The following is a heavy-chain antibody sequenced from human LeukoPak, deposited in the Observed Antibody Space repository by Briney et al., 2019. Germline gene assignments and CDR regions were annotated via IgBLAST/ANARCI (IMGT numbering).Heavy chain of an antibody. V-gene: IGHV4-59*01. J-gene: IGHJ5*02. CDR2: IYYSGST. CDR1: GGSISSYY. CDR3: ARGPRYQLLYMTSWFDP. D-gene: IGHD2-2*02. Sequence: SETLSLTCTVSGGSISSYYWSWIRQPPGKGLEWIGYIYYSGSTNYNPSLKSRVTISVDTSKNQFSLKLSSVTAADTAVYYCARGPRYQLLYMTSWFDPWGQGTLVTVSS.